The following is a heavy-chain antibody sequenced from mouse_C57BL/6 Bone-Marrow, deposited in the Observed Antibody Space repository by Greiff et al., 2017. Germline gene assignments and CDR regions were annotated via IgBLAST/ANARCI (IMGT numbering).Heavy chain of an antibody. J-gene: IGHJ3*01. CDR2: INPNNGGT. CDR1: GYTFTDYN. V-gene: IGHV1-18*01. CDR3: ARGNDLGFAY. Sequence: EVKLQESGPELVKPGASVTIPCKASGYTFTDYNMDWVKQSHGTSLEWIGDINPNNGGTIYNQKFKGKATLTVDKSSSTAYMELRSLTSEDTAVYYCARGNDLGFAYWGQGTLVTVSA.